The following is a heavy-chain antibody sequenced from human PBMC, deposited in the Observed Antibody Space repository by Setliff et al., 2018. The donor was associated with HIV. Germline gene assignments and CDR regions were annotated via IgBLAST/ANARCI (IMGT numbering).Heavy chain of an antibody. Sequence: PGGSLRLSCAASGLIFSSYEMKWVRQAPGKGLEWISFIGGHGSIIHYADSVKGRFTISRDNAKNSVYLQMHSLRVEDTAVYYCARQWEQFPWFDPWGQGTLGTVSS. CDR2: IGGHGSII. D-gene: IGHD1-26*01. J-gene: IGHJ5*02. CDR3: ARQWEQFPWFDP. V-gene: IGHV3-48*03. CDR1: GLIFSSYE.